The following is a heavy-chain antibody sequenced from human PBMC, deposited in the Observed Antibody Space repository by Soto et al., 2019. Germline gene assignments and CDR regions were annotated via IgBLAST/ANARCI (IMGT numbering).Heavy chain of an antibody. D-gene: IGHD1-26*01. CDR2: IYYSGTT. Sequence: SETLSLTCAVSGYSISSSNWWGWIRQPPAKGLEWIGYIYYSGTTYYNPSLKSRVTMSVDTSKNQFSLKLTSVTAVDTAVYYCARREIQGPIDYWGQGTLVTV. J-gene: IGHJ4*02. CDR3: ARREIQGPIDY. CDR1: GYSISSSNW. V-gene: IGHV4-28*01.